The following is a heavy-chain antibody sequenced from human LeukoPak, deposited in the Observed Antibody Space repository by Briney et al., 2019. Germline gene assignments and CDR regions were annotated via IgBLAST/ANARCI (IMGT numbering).Heavy chain of an antibody. J-gene: IGHJ6*03. D-gene: IGHD6-13*01. V-gene: IGHV4-59*01. CDR3: ARVGGGSSSWYQHPYYMDV. CDR1: GGSISSYY. CDR2: IYYSGST. Sequence: PSETLSLTCTVSGGSISSYYWSWIRQPPGKGLEWIGYIYYSGSTNYNPSLKSRVTISVDTSKNQFSLKLSSVAAADTAVYYCARVGGGSSSWYQHPYYMDVWGKGTTVTVSS.